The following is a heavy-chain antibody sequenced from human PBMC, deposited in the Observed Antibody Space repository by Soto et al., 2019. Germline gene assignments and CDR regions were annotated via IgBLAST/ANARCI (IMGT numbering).Heavy chain of an antibody. Sequence: QLQLQESGSELVKPSQTLSLTCAVSGGSISSGGYSWSWIRQPPGKGLEWIGYIYHSGRTYYNPSLKSRVTRSVDRSKNQFSLQLSSVTGAETAVYACARVPDYWGQGTLVTVSS. V-gene: IGHV4-30-2*01. CDR2: IYHSGRT. J-gene: IGHJ4*02. CDR3: ARVPDY. CDR1: GGSISSGGYS.